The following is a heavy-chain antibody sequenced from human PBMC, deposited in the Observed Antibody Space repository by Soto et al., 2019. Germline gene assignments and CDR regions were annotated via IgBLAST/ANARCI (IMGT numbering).Heavy chain of an antibody. CDR1: GGNFNTFG. V-gene: IGHV1-69*01. CDR2: IIPFFGTA. J-gene: IGHJ4*02. Sequence: QVQLVQSGAEVKKTGSSMKVSCKASGGNFNTFGFSWVRQAPGQGLEWMGGIIPFFGTAKYSQKFEDKITITADESTNTVYMDLRSLTFEDTAIYDCARSAPMEAGDKYYYDFWGQGALITVSS. D-gene: IGHD3-16*01. CDR3: ARSAPMEAGDKYYYDF.